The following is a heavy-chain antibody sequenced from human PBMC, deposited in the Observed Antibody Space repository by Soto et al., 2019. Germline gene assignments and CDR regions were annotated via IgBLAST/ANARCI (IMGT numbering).Heavy chain of an antibody. CDR2: ISAGNGNT. CDR3: AVLGYYDSSGYPMAFDI. J-gene: IGHJ3*02. CDR1: GYTFTSYA. Sequence: ASVKVSCKASGYTFTSYAMHWVRQAPGQRLEWMGWISAGNGNTKYSQKFQGRVTITRDTSASTAYMELSSLRSEDTAVYYCAVLGYYDSSGYPMAFDIWGQGTMVTVSS. V-gene: IGHV1-3*01. D-gene: IGHD3-22*01.